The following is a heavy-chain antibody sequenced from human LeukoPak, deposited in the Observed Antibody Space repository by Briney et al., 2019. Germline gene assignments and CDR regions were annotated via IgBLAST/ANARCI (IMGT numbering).Heavy chain of an antibody. CDR3: ATITAMATGFDY. J-gene: IGHJ4*02. V-gene: IGHV3-64*01. Sequence: SGGSLRRSCAASGFTFSSYAMHWVRQAPGKGLEYVSAISSNGGSTYYANSVKGRFTISRDNSKNTLCLQMGSLRAEDMAVYYCATITAMATGFDYWGQGTLVTVSS. CDR2: ISSNGGST. D-gene: IGHD5-18*01. CDR1: GFTFSSYA.